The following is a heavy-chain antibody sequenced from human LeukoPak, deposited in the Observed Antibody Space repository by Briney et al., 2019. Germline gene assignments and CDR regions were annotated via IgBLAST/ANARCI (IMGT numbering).Heavy chain of an antibody. CDR3: ARLYGSGSYYRH. J-gene: IGHJ4*02. D-gene: IGHD3-10*01. CDR2: INHSGST. Sequence: SETLSLTCAVYGGSISGYYWSWIRQPPGKGLEWIGEINHSGSTNYNPSLKSRVTISVDTSKNQFSLKLSSVTAADTAVYYCARLYGSGSYYRHWGQGTLVTVSS. V-gene: IGHV4-34*01. CDR1: GGSISGYY.